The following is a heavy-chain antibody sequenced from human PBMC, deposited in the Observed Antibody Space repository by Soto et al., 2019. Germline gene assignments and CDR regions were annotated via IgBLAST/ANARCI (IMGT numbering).Heavy chain of an antibody. CDR2: IIPIFGTA. Sequence: ASVRVSCKASGCTFSSYAISWVRQAPGQGLEWMGGIIPIFGTANYAQKFQGRVTITADESTSTAYMELSSLRSEDTAVYYCARFGHPRYSHYGMELWGQATSVIVS. D-gene: IGHD3-16*01. J-gene: IGHJ6*01. CDR3: ARFGHPRYSHYGMEL. CDR1: GCTFSSYA. V-gene: IGHV1-69*13.